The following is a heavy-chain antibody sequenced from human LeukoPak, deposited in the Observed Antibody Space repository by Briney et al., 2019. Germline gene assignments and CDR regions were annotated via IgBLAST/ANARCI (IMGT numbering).Heavy chain of an antibody. D-gene: IGHD2-2*01. CDR2: IYYSGST. J-gene: IGHJ4*02. CDR1: GGSISSYY. CDR3: ARAGGYCSSTSCSHYFDY. Sequence: PSETLSLTCTVSGGSISSYYWSWIRQPPGKGLEWIGYIYYSGSTIYNPSLKSRVTISVDTSKNQFSLKLSSVTAADTAVYYCARAGGYCSSTSCSHYFDYWGQGTLVTVSS. V-gene: IGHV4-59*01.